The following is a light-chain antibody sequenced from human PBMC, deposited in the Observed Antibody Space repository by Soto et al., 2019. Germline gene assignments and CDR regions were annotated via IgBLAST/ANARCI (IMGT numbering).Light chain of an antibody. CDR1: SSDVGSYNL. J-gene: IGLJ1*01. V-gene: IGLV2-23*02. CDR3: CSYAGSSIPYV. Sequence: QSALTQPASVSGSPGQSITISCTGTSSDVGSYNLVSWYQQHPGKAPKLMIYEVSKRPSGVSNRFSGSKSGNTASLTISGLQAEDEADYYCCSYAGSSIPYVXGTGTKVTVL. CDR2: EVS.